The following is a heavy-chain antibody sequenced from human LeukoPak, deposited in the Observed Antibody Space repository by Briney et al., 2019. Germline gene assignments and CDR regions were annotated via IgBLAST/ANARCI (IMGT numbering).Heavy chain of an antibody. D-gene: IGHD3-22*01. Sequence: PGGPLRLSCAVSGFTFNHYGISWVRQAPGMGLEWVSAIADGGETTYYADSVKGRFTISRDYSKNTLHLQMNSVRAEDTAVYYCARKAARTSGYDYWGQGILVTVSS. CDR2: IADGGETT. J-gene: IGHJ4*02. CDR3: ARKAARTSGYDY. V-gene: IGHV3-23*01. CDR1: GFTFNHYG.